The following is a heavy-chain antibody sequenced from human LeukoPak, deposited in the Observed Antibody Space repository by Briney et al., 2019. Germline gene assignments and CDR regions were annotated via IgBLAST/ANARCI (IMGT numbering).Heavy chain of an antibody. CDR3: ARRYCTNGVCYDDRGAFDI. CDR1: GYTFSSYA. D-gene: IGHD2-8*01. Sequence: GASVKVSCKASGYTFSSYAISWVRQAPGQGLEWMGGIIPIFDTTNYAQKFQGRVTITANKSTSTAYMELSSLRSEDTAFYYYARRYCTNGVCYDDRGAFDIWGQGTMVTVSS. J-gene: IGHJ3*02. V-gene: IGHV1-69*06. CDR2: IIPIFDTT.